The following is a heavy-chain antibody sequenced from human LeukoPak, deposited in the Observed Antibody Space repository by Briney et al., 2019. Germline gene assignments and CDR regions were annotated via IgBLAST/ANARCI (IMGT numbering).Heavy chain of an antibody. CDR1: GGSISSGGYY. V-gene: IGHV4-30-2*01. CDR3: ARDLLCSSTSCSLDP. J-gene: IGHJ5*02. CDR2: IYHSGST. Sequence: SETLSLTCTVSGGSISSGGYYWSWIRQPPGKGLEWIGYIYHSGSTYYNPSLKSRVTISVDRSKNQFSLKLSSVTAADTAVYYCARDLLCSSTSCSLDPWGQGTLVTVSS. D-gene: IGHD2-2*01.